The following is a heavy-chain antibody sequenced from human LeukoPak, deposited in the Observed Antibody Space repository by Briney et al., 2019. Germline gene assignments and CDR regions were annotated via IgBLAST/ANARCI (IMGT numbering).Heavy chain of an antibody. J-gene: IGHJ4*02. V-gene: IGHV4-39*01. Sequence: SETLSLTCTVSGVSISSSYSYWGWIRQPPGMGPEWIGSIYYTGNTYYNASLKSQVSISIDTSKNQFSLKLTSVTAADTAVYYCARQTGSGLFILPGGQGTLVTVSS. D-gene: IGHD3/OR15-3a*01. CDR1: GVSISSSYSY. CDR3: ARQTGSGLFILP. CDR2: IYYTGNT.